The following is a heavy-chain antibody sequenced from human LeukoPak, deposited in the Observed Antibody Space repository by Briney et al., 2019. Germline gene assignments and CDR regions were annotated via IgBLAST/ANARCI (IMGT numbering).Heavy chain of an antibody. Sequence: EASVKVSCKASGGTFSSYAISWVRQAPGQGLEWMGWINPNSGGTNYAQKFQGRVTMTRDTSISTAYMELSRLRSDDTAVYYCARLRFLEWLDYWGQGTLVTVSS. V-gene: IGHV1-2*02. D-gene: IGHD3-3*01. CDR3: ARLRFLEWLDY. CDR1: GGTFSSYA. CDR2: INPNSGGT. J-gene: IGHJ4*02.